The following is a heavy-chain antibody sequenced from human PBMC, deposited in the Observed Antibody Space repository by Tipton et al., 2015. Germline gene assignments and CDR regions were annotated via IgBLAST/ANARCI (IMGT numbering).Heavy chain of an antibody. Sequence: VQLVQSGAEVKKPGESLKISCKASGFSFTSYWIGWVRQMPGKGPEWMGIIYPTDSDTRYSPSFEGQVTISADKSIRTAYLQWSSLKASDTAMYYCARLDMQMVRGPLNWFDPWGQGTLVTVSS. CDR2: IYPTDSDT. D-gene: IGHD3-10*01. V-gene: IGHV5-51*01. J-gene: IGHJ5*02. CDR3: ARLDMQMVRGPLNWFDP. CDR1: GFSFTSYW.